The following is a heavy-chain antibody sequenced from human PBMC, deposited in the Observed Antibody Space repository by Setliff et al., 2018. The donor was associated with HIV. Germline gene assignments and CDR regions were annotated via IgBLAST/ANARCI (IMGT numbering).Heavy chain of an antibody. CDR3: ARVGVYFDGNDYRYYYDF. CDR1: GYSISSGYY. D-gene: IGHD3-16*01. J-gene: IGHJ4*02. CDR2: IYHSGGT. Sequence: TSETLSLTCAVSGYSISSGYYWGWIRQPPGRGLEWIGNIYHSGGTHYNPSLRSRVTISVDTSKNHFSLKLSSVTAADTAVFYCARVGVYFDGNDYRYYYDFWGQGTLVTVSS. V-gene: IGHV4-38-2*01.